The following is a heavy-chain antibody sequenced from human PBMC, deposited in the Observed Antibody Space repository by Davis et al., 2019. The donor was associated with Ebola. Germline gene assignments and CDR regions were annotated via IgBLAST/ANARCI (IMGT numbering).Heavy chain of an antibody. CDR2: IDPSDSYT. Sequence: PGGSLRLSCQGSGYSFTSYCISWVRQMPGKGLEWMWRIDPSDSYTYYGPSFQGHFTISADKSISTAYLQWSSLKASDTAMYYCARRLTSSAYYYGMDVWGQGTTVTVSS. V-gene: IGHV5-10-1*01. CDR1: GYSFTSYC. D-gene: IGHD3-22*01. J-gene: IGHJ6*02. CDR3: ARRLTSSAYYYGMDV.